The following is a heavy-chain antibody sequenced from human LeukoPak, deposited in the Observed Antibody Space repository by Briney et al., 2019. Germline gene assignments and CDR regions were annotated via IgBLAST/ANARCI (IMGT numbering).Heavy chain of an antibody. D-gene: IGHD3-3*01. J-gene: IGHJ5*02. CDR2: TYYRSKWYN. CDR1: GDSVSSNSAA. Sequence: SQTLSLTWAISGDSVSSNSAAWNWIRQSPSRGLEWLGRTYYRSKWYNDYAVSVKSRITINPDTSKNQFSLQLNSVTAADTAVYYCARVSRYYDFWGGYSGHNWFDPWGQGTLVTVSS. V-gene: IGHV6-1*01. CDR3: ARVSRYYDFWGGYSGHNWFDP.